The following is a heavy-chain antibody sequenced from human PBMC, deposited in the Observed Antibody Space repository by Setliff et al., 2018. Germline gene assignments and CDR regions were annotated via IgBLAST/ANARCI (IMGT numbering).Heavy chain of an antibody. CDR2: IRSNSFGGTSAFI. CDR1: GFTLGNYG. D-gene: IGHD3-10*01. J-gene: IGHJ1*01. CDR3: ASSSGWIPWIQH. Sequence: PGGSLRLSCTGSGFTLGNYGVSWVRQAPGKGLEWIAFIRSNSFGGTSAFIYYADSVKGRFTISRDNAKNSLFLQMNNLRAEDTALYYCASSSGWIPWIQHWGPGTLVTVSS. V-gene: IGHV3-21*05.